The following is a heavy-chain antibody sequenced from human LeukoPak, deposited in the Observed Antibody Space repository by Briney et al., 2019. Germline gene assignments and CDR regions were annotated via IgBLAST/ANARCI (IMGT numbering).Heavy chain of an antibody. CDR2: INPNSGGT. Sequence: ASVKVSCKASGYTFTGYYMHWVRQAPGQGLEWMGWINPNSGGTNYAQKFRGRVTMTRDTSISTAYMELSRLRSDDTAVYYCARVGIAVAGTGHDAFDIWGQGTMVTVSS. D-gene: IGHD6-19*01. CDR1: GYTFTGYY. CDR3: ARVGIAVAGTGHDAFDI. J-gene: IGHJ3*02. V-gene: IGHV1-2*02.